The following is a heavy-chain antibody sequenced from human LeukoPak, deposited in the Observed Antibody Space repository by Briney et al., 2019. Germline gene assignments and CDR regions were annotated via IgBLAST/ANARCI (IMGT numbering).Heavy chain of an antibody. CDR1: GGSISGHY. Sequence: SETLSLTCTVSGGSISGHYWTWIRQPPGKGLEWIGQIHYSGRPNYNPSLKSRVTISVHTSKNQLSLKVTSVTGADTAVYYCARFGVDYDMDVWGQGTTVTVSS. CDR2: IHYSGRP. J-gene: IGHJ6*02. V-gene: IGHV4-59*11. CDR3: ARFGVDYDMDV. D-gene: IGHD3-16*01.